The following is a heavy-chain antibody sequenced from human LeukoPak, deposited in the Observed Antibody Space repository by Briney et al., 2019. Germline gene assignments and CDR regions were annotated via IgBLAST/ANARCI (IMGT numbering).Heavy chain of an antibody. V-gene: IGHV4-59*08. CDR2: ISDSGST. Sequence: SQTLSLTCTVSGGSISSYYWSWIRQPPGKGLEWIGYISDSGSTNYNPSLKSRVTISVDTSKNQFSLKLSSVTAADTAVYYCARQKWGGGNDFAIWGQGTMVTVSS. CDR1: GGSISSYY. D-gene: IGHD1-26*01. CDR3: ARQKWGGGNDFAI. J-gene: IGHJ3*02.